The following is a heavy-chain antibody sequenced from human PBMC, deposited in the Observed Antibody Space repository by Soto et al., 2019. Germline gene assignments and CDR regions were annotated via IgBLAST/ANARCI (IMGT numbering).Heavy chain of an antibody. CDR1: GFTFSSHG. CDR2: ISFDGSDS. CDR3: AQDIFSSYYSGMDV. J-gene: IGHJ6*02. Sequence: QVQLVEYGGGVVQPGRSLRLSCAASGFTFSSHGMHWVRQAPGKGLEWAAVISFDGSDSFYADSVKGRFAISRDNSRNTLYLQMSSLRAEDTAVYYCAQDIFSSYYSGMDVWGRGTTVTVSS. V-gene: IGHV3-30*18. D-gene: IGHD3-9*01.